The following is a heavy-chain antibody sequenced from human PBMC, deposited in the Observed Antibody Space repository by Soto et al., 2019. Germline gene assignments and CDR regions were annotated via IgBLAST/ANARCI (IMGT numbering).Heavy chain of an antibody. D-gene: IGHD2-15*01. CDR1: GFTFSSYG. CDR2: ISYDGSNK. CDR3: AKDSCSGGSCYLLDY. Sequence: GGSLRLSCAASGFTFSSYGMHWVCQAPGKGLEWVAVISYDGSNKYYADSVKGRFTISRDNSKNTLYLQMNSLRAEDTAVYYCAKDSCSGGSCYLLDYWGQGTLVTVS. J-gene: IGHJ4*02. V-gene: IGHV3-30*18.